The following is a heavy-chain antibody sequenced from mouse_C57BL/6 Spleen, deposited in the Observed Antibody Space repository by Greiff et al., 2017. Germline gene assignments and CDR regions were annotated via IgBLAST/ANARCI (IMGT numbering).Heavy chain of an antibody. Sequence: VQLKQSGAELVRPGASVKLSCTASGFNIKDDYMHWVKQRPEQGLEWIGWIDPENGDTEYASKFQGKATITAATSSITAYLQLSSLTSEDTAVYYCTTRHYYGSSQSPMDYWGQGTSVTVSS. CDR3: TTRHYYGSSQSPMDY. D-gene: IGHD1-1*01. J-gene: IGHJ4*01. V-gene: IGHV14-4*01. CDR2: IDPENGDT. CDR1: GFNIKDDY.